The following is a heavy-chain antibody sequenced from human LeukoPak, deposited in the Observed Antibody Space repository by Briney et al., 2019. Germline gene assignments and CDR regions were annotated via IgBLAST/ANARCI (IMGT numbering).Heavy chain of an antibody. CDR2: IYHSGST. CDR3: ARDTYGSGSYQTHTWFDP. J-gene: IGHJ5*02. D-gene: IGHD3-10*01. Sequence: SETLSLTCAVSGGSISSGGYSWSWIRQPPGKGLEWIGYIYHSGSTNYNPSLKSRVTISVDKSKNQFSLKLSSVTAADTAVYYCARDTYGSGSYQTHTWFDPWGQGTLVTVSS. V-gene: IGHV4-30-2*01. CDR1: GGSISSGGYS.